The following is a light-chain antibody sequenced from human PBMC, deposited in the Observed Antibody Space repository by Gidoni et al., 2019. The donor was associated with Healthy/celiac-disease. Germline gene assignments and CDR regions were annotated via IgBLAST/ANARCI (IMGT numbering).Light chain of an antibody. CDR3: QQYYSTPWT. Sequence: DLVMTQSPDSLAVSLGERATINCKSRQSVLYSSNNKSYLAWYQQKPGQPPKLLIYWASTRESGVPDRFSGSGSGTDFTLTISSLQAEDVAVYYCQQYYSTPWTFGQGTKVEIK. V-gene: IGKV4-1*01. CDR2: WAS. CDR1: QSVLYSSNNKSY. J-gene: IGKJ1*01.